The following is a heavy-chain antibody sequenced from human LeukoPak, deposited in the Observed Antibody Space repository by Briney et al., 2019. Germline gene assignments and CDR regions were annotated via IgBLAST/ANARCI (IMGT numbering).Heavy chain of an antibody. CDR1: GFTLSDYY. J-gene: IGHJ2*01. CDR2: ISSSSSYT. Sequence: GGALRLFCAASGFTLSDYYMSWIRQARGQGLEWVSYISSSSSYTNYADSVKGRFTISRDNAKNSLYLQMNSLRAEDTAVYYCARDLHCSSTSCYNTADWYFDLWGRGTLVTVSS. CDR3: ARDLHCSSTSCYNTADWYFDL. V-gene: IGHV3-11*06. D-gene: IGHD2-2*01.